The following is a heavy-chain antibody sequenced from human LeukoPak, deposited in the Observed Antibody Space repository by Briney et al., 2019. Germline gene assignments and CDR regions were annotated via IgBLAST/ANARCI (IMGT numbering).Heavy chain of an antibody. CDR3: ARTRVKDYGDYAEYFQH. CDR2: IIPIFGTA. J-gene: IGHJ1*01. Sequence: GSSVKVSCKASGGTFSSHAISWVRQAPGQGLEWMGGIIPIFGTANYAQKFQGRVTITADESTSTAYMELSSLRSEDTAVYYCARTRVKDYGDYAEYFQHWGQGTLVTVSS. D-gene: IGHD4-17*01. V-gene: IGHV1-69*01. CDR1: GGTFSSHA.